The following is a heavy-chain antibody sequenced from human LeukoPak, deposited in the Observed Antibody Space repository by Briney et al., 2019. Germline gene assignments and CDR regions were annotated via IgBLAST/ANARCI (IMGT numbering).Heavy chain of an antibody. CDR3: ARHISAAGTDY. V-gene: IGHV3-23*01. CDR2: ISGSGGTT. Sequence: GGSLRLSCAASGFIFRSYGMTWVRQAPGKGLEWVSGISGSGGTTYYADSMRVRFTISRDNTKNTLYLQVNSLRAEDTAVYYCARHISAAGTDYWGPGILVTVSS. CDR1: GFIFRSYG. J-gene: IGHJ4*02. D-gene: IGHD6-13*01.